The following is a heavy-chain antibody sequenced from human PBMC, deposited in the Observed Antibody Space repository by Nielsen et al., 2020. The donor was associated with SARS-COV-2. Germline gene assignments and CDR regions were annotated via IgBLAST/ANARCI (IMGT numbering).Heavy chain of an antibody. CDR2: IIPIFGTA. CDR3: ARDPRAYIAVAGTGWFDP. V-gene: IGHV1-69*13. CDR1: GGTFSSYA. J-gene: IGHJ5*02. D-gene: IGHD6-19*01. Sequence: SVQVSCKASGGTFSSYAISWVRQAPGQGLEWMGGIIPIFGTANYAQKFQGRVTITADESTSTAYMELSSLRSEDTAVYYCARDPRAYIAVAGTGWFDPWGQGTLVTVSS.